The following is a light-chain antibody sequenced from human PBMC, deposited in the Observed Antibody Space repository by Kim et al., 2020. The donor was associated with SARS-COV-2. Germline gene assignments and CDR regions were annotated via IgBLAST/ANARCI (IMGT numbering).Light chain of an antibody. CDR2: DGS. Sequence: YIYVSWHQPHPGTAPKLVIYDGSERPAGFSPLFFGSKSGSAASLSISGLQAEDEADYYCCSYTTSSTYVFGTGTKVTVL. V-gene: IGLV2-14*03. J-gene: IGLJ1*01. CDR3: CSYTTSSTYV. CDR1: YIY.